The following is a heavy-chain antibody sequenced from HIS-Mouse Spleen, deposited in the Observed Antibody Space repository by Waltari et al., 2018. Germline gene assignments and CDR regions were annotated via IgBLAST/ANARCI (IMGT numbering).Heavy chain of an antibody. D-gene: IGHD6-13*01. CDR1: GGSLSSSSYY. V-gene: IGHV4-39*07. CDR3: AREIPYSSSWYDWYFDL. J-gene: IGHJ2*01. Sequence: QLQLQESGPGLVKPSETLSLTCTASGGSLSSSSYYWCWIRQPPGKGLEWIGSIYYSGSTYYNPSLKSRVTISVDTSKNQFSLKLSSVTAVDTAVYYCAREIPYSSSWYDWYFDLWGRGTLVTVSS. CDR2: IYYSGST.